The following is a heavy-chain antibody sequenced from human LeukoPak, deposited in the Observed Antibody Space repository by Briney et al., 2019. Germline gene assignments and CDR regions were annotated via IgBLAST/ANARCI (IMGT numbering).Heavy chain of an antibody. CDR2: MSSSDDGR. CDR1: GFSFSSYA. D-gene: IGHD6-13*01. V-gene: IGHV3-23*01. CDR3: AKVLLVRSEFDY. J-gene: IGHJ4*02. Sequence: GGSLRLSCATSGFSFSSYAMSWVRQAPGKGLEWVSAMSSSDDGRYYAASVRGRFTISGDTSRSTLYLQMNSLRAEDAAVYYCAKVLLVRSEFDYWGQGTLVTVSS.